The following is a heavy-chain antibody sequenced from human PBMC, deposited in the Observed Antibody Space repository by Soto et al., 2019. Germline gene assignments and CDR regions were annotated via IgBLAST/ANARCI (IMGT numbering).Heavy chain of an antibody. J-gene: IGHJ6*02. V-gene: IGHV1-58*02. CDR3: AASLEFSGPSGDYYYYYGMAV. Sequence: SVKVSCKASGFTFASSAMQWVRQARGQRPEWIGWIVVGRGNTNYAQEFQERVTITRDMSTSTAYMELSSLRSEDTAGYYCAASLEFSGPSGDYYYYYGMAVGGQGTTATSP. D-gene: IGHD5-12*01. CDR2: IVVGRGNT. CDR1: GFTFASSA.